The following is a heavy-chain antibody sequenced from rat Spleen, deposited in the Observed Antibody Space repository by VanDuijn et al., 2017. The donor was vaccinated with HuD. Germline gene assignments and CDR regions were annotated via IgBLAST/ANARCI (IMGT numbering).Heavy chain of an antibody. J-gene: IGHJ2*01. Sequence: EVQLVESGGGLVQPGGSLRLSCVASGFTFNNYWMTWIRQAPGKGLEWVATISYDGSSTYYRDSVKGRFTISRDNAKSTLYLQMDSLRSEDTATYYCARGGLPFDYWGQGVMVTVSS. CDR1: GFTFNNYW. V-gene: IGHV5-31*01. D-gene: IGHD1-3*01. CDR2: ISYDGSST. CDR3: ARGGLPFDY.